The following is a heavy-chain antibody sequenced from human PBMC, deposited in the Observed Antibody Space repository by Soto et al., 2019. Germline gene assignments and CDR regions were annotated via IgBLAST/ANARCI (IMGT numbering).Heavy chain of an antibody. CDR3: ARDIPRIAAAGTSGYFDY. J-gene: IGHJ4*02. CDR1: GYTFTSYY. Sequence: QVQLVQSGAEVKKPGASVKVSCKASGYTFTSYYMHWVRQAPGQGLEWMGIINPSGGSTSYAQKFQGRGTMTRDTSTSTVYMELSSLRSEDTAVYYCARDIPRIAAAGTSGYFDYWGQGTLVTVSS. V-gene: IGHV1-46*01. CDR2: INPSGGST. D-gene: IGHD6-13*01.